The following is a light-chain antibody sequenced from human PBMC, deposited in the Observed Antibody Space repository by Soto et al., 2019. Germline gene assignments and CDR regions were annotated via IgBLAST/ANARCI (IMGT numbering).Light chain of an antibody. Sequence: IVLTQSAGTLSLSPGETATLSCRASQTVNSDYLAWFQQRPGQAPRLLIFATSRRATDIPDRFSGSGSGTDFNLAIRRLETEDFAVYYCHQFGYSPRTFGQGTKVDIK. CDR3: HQFGYSPRT. CDR2: ATS. J-gene: IGKJ1*01. CDR1: QTVNSDY. V-gene: IGKV3-20*01.